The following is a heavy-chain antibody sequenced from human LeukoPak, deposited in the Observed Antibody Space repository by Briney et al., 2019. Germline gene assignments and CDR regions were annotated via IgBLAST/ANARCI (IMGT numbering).Heavy chain of an antibody. Sequence: ASVKVSCKASGYTFTSYDINWVRQATGQGLEWMGWMNPNSGNTGYAQKFQGRVTMTRDTSISTAYMELSRLRSDDTAVYYCARGGYYDSSGDVDYWGQGTLVTVSS. CDR3: ARGGYYDSSGDVDY. V-gene: IGHV1-8*01. CDR2: MNPNSGNT. CDR1: GYTFTSYD. D-gene: IGHD3-22*01. J-gene: IGHJ4*02.